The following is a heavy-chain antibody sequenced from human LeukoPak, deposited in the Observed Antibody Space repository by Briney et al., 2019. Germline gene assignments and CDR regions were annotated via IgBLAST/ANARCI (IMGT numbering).Heavy chain of an antibody. Sequence: GGSLRLSCAVSGVTFCSYSMNWGCRGPRKGVEWVSSISSSSSYIYYADSVKGRFTISRDNAKNSLYLQMNSLRAEDTAVYYCARGYSGSEVFDYWGQGTLVTVSS. J-gene: IGHJ4*02. CDR2: ISSSSSYI. CDR1: GVTFCSYS. V-gene: IGHV3-21*01. CDR3: ARGYSGSEVFDY. D-gene: IGHD5-12*01.